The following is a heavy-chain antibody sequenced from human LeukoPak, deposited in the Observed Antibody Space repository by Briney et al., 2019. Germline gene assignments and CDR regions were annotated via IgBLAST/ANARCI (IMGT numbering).Heavy chain of an antibody. D-gene: IGHD3-3*01. CDR2: ISAYNGNT. J-gene: IGHJ6*02. CDR1: GYIFTSYG. V-gene: IGHV1-18*01. CDR3: ARAPYDFWSGYHPYYYYYGMDV. Sequence: ASVKVSCKASGYIFTSYGISWVRQAPGQGLEWMGWISAYNGNTNYAQKLQGRVTMTTDTSTSTAYMELRSLRSDDTAVYYCARAPYDFWSGYHPYYYYYGMDVWGQGTTVTVSS.